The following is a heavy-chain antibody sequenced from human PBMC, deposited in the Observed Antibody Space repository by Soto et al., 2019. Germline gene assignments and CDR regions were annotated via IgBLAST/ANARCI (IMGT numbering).Heavy chain of an antibody. J-gene: IGHJ6*02. V-gene: IGHV1-2*04. CDR1: GYTFTGYY. CDR3: ARSEYYDFWSGYFSGYYYYYGMDV. CDR2: INPNSGGT. Sequence: ASVKVSCKASGYTFTGYYMHWVRQAPGQGLEWMGWINPNSGGTNYAQKFQGWVTMTRDTSISTAYMELSRLRSDDTAVYYCARSEYYDFWSGYFSGYYYYYGMDVWGQGTTVTAP. D-gene: IGHD3-3*01.